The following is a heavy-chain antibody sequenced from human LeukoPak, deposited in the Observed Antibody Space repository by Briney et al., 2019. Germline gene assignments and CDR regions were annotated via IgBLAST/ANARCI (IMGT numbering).Heavy chain of an antibody. CDR1: GFTFSTYG. J-gene: IGHJ4*02. CDR2: IWFDGSDK. CDR3: ARTTYYYGSGSLEY. D-gene: IGHD3-10*01. Sequence: PGGSLRLSCAASGFTFSTYGMHWVRQAPGKGLEWGAVIWFDGSDKYYADSVKGRFTISRDNSKNTLYLQMNSLRVEDTAVYYCARTTYYYGSGSLEYWGQGTLVTVSS. V-gene: IGHV3-33*01.